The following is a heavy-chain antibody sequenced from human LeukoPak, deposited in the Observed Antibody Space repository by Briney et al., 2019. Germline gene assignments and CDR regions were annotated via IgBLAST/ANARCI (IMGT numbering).Heavy chain of an antibody. CDR1: GFTFSSYS. V-gene: IGHV3-48*01. J-gene: IGHJ3*02. CDR3: AALRYFDWLKGNDAFDI. Sequence: PGGSLRLSCAASGFTFSSYSLNWVRQAPGKGLEWISYISSSSSTIYYADSVKGRFTISRDNSKNTLYLQMNSLRAEDTAVYYCAALRYFDWLKGNDAFDIWGQGTMVTVSS. D-gene: IGHD3-9*01. CDR2: ISSSSSTI.